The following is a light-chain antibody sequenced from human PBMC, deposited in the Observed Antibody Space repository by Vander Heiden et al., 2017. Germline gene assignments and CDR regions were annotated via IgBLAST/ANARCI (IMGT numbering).Light chain of an antibody. CDR3: QTWDSSTVV. J-gene: IGLJ2*01. CDR1: KLGDKY. Sequence: SELTQPPSVSVSPGQTASITCSGAKLGDKYACWYQQKPGQSPVLVIYQDSRRPSGIPERFSGSNSGNTATLTISGTQAMDEADYYCQTWDSSTVVFGGGTKRTVL. V-gene: IGLV3-1*01. CDR2: QDS.